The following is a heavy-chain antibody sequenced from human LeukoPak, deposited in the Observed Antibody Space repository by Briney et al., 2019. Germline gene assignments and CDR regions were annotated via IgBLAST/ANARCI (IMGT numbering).Heavy chain of an antibody. CDR1: AGSISTYY. V-gene: IGHV4-59*01. Sequence: PSETLSLTCTVSAGSISTYYWSWIRQPPGKGLEWIGHIYYSGSTKYNPSLKSRVTISLDTSSNQFSLNLRSVTAADTAVYYCARVVSQGGVVDYWGQGTLVTVSS. J-gene: IGHJ4*02. CDR3: ARVVSQGGVVDY. CDR2: IYYSGST. D-gene: IGHD3-3*01.